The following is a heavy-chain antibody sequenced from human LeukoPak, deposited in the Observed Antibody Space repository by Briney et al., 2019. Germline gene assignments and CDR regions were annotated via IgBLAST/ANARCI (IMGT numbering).Heavy chain of an antibody. CDR3: ARAVRGTTGKYYYYMDV. Sequence: PSQTLSVTCTVSGGSISCGSYYWRWIRQPAGKGLEWIGYIYYSGSTNYNPSLKSRVAISVDTSKNQFSLKLSSVTAADTAVYYCARAVRGTTGKYYYYMDVWGKGTTVTVSS. CDR2: IYYSGST. D-gene: IGHD1-1*01. V-gene: IGHV4-61*10. CDR1: GGSISCGSYY. J-gene: IGHJ6*03.